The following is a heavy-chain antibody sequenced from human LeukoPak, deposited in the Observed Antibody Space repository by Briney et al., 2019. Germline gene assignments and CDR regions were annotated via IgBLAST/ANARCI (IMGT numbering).Heavy chain of an antibody. Sequence: ASVKVSCKASGYTFTGYYMHWVRQAPGQGLEWMGWINPSSGGTNYAQKFHGRVTMTRDTSISTVYMELSRLRSDDTAVYYCARYDSSGYYPNWFDPWGQGTLVTVSS. V-gene: IGHV1-2*02. J-gene: IGHJ5*02. CDR2: INPSSGGT. CDR3: ARYDSSGYYPNWFDP. CDR1: GYTFTGYY. D-gene: IGHD3-22*01.